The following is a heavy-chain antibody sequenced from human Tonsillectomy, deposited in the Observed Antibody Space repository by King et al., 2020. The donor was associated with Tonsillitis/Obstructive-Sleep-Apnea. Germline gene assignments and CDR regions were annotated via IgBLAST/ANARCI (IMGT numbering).Heavy chain of an antibody. V-gene: IGHV1-24*01. CDR1: GYTLTELS. CDR2: FDPGDGET. Sequence: VQLVQSGAEVKKPGASVKVYCKVSGYTLTELSMHWVRQAPGKGLEWMGGFDPGDGETIYAQTFQGRVTMTEDTSMDTAYMELSSLRSEETAVYYCATNEAVAWRYSYAMDVWGQGTTVTVSS. J-gene: IGHJ6*02. D-gene: IGHD6-19*01. CDR3: ATNEAVAWRYSYAMDV.